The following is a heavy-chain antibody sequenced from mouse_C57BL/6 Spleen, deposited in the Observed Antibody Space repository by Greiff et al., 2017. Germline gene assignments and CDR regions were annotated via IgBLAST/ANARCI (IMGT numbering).Heavy chain of an antibody. D-gene: IGHD2-3*01. Sequence: QVQLQQPGAELVRPGSSVKLSCKASGYTFTSSWMDWVKQRPGQGLEWIGNIYPSDSETHYNQKFKDKATLTVDKSSSTAYMQLSSLTSEDSAVYYCARWLLRGYFDYWGQGTTLTVSS. J-gene: IGHJ2*01. CDR1: GYTFTSSW. V-gene: IGHV1-61*01. CDR3: ARWLLRGYFDY. CDR2: IYPSDSET.